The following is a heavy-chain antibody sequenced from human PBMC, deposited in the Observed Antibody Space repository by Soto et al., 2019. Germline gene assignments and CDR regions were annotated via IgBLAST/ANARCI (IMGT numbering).Heavy chain of an antibody. Sequence: GCGWKVSRSWRWRVHQMRGKGLEWMGIIYPGDSDTRYSPSFQGQVTISADKSISTAYLQWSSLKASDTAMYYCARGISDYESDAFDIWGQGTMVTVSS. CDR3: ARGISDYESDAFDI. CDR2: IYPGDSDT. CDR1: GWKVSRSW. V-gene: IGHV5-51*07. D-gene: IGHD3-22*01. J-gene: IGHJ3*02.